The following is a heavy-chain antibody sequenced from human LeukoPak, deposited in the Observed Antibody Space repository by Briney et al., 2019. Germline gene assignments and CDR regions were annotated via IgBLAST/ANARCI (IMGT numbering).Heavy chain of an antibody. Sequence: GGSLRLSCAASGFTFSNAWMRWVRQPPGKGLEWVGRIKSKADGATTDYTVPVKGRFTISRDDSKNTLYLQMNSLKTEDTAVYYCTTEGSYGSHYYGMDAWGQGTTVTVSS. J-gene: IGHJ6*02. CDR1: GFTFSNAW. D-gene: IGHD5-18*01. CDR3: TTEGSYGSHYYGMDA. CDR2: IKSKADGATT. V-gene: IGHV3-15*01.